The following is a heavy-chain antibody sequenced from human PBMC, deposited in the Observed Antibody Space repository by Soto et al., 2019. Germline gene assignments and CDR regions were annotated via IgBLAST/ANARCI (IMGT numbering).Heavy chain of an antibody. V-gene: IGHV1-3*01. D-gene: IGHD3-10*01. CDR2: LNAGNGDT. CDR3: ARQGIPYNSGSGDYFYYYSNYRDV. Sequence: QAQLEQSGAEVKKPGASVKISCKASGYTFTNYAVHWLRQAPGQGLEWLGWLNAGNGDTKYSPTLQGRGTITRDTSASTAYKELSSLRSEDTAVYYCARQGIPYNSGSGDYFYYYSNYRDVWGKGTTVTVSS. J-gene: IGHJ6*03. CDR1: GYTFTNYA.